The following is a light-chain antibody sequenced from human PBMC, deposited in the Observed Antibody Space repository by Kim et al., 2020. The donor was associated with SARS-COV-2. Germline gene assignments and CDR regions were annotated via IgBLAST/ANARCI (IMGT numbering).Light chain of an antibody. CDR1: QGIRND. Sequence: AVQMTQSPSSLSASVGDRVTITCRASQGIRNDLGWYHQKPGKPPKLLIYGSVTLQSEVPSRFSGSGSGTDFTLTISSLQPGDIGTYYCLQDFTCPRTFGHGTKVDIK. CDR3: LQDFTCPRT. V-gene: IGKV1-6*01. J-gene: IGKJ1*01. CDR2: GSV.